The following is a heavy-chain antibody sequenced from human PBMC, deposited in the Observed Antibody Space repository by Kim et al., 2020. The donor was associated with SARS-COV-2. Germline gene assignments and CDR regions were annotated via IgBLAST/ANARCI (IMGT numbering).Heavy chain of an antibody. V-gene: IGHV3-23*01. Sequence: GGSLRLSCAASGYTFGSYAMTWVRQAPGKGLEWVAAVSAAGLRTYYADSLKGRFTISRDNSKNTVNLQMNSLRPEDSAVYYCAKGQSGTRQERYSDYWG. D-gene: IGHD1-26*01. CDR2: VSAAGLRT. CDR3: AKGQSGTRQERYSDY. J-gene: IGHJ4*01. CDR1: GYTFGSYA.